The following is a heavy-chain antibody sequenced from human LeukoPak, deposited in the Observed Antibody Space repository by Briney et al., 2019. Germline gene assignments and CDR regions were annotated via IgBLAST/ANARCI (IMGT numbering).Heavy chain of an antibody. CDR1: GGTFSSYA. J-gene: IGHJ4*02. D-gene: IGHD5-12*01. Sequence: GSSVKVSCKASGGTFSSYAISWVRQAPGQGLEWMGRIIPILGIANYAQKFQGRVTITADKSTSTAYMELSSLRSEDTAVYYCARDDSGYVTSPDYWGQGTLVTVSS. CDR3: ARDDSGYVTSPDY. CDR2: IIPILGIA. V-gene: IGHV1-69*04.